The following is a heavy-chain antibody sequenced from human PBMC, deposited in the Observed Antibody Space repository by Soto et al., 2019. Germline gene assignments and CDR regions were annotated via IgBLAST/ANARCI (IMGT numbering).Heavy chain of an antibody. CDR3: AGYSTTTVTGGYGMDV. J-gene: IGHJ6*02. CDR1: GGSFSGYY. Sequence: PSETLSLTCAVYGGSFSGYYWSWIRQPPGKGLEWIGEINHSGSTNYNPSLKSRVTISVDTSKNQFSLKLSSVTAADTAVYYCAGYSTTTVTGGYGMDVWGQGTTVTVSS. V-gene: IGHV4-34*01. CDR2: INHSGST. D-gene: IGHD4-17*01.